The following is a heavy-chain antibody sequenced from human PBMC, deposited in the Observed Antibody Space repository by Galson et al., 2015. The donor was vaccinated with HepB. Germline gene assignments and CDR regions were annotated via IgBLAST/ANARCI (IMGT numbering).Heavy chain of an antibody. CDR3: AKGLGRFLEWLGGQGDGMDV. CDR2: IKQDGSEK. J-gene: IGHJ6*02. V-gene: IGHV3-7*03. CDR1: GFTFSNYD. Sequence: SLRLSCAASGFTFSNYDMSWVRQAPGKGLEWVANIKQDGSEKYYVDSVKGRFTISRDNSKNTLYLQMNSLRAEDTAVYYCAKGLGRFLEWLGGQGDGMDVWGQGTTVTVSS. D-gene: IGHD3-3*01.